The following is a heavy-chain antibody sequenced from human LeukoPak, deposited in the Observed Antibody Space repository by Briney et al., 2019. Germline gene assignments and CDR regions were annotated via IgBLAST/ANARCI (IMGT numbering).Heavy chain of an antibody. J-gene: IGHJ4*02. D-gene: IGHD1-26*01. CDR2: IKQDGSEK. CDR1: GFTFSGYW. Sequence: PGGSLRLSCAASGFTFSGYWMSWVRQAPGKGLEWVANIKQDGSEKYYVDSVKGRFTISRDNAKNSLYLQMNSLRAEDTAVYYCARDSGSGSYATSSETPYYFDYWGQGTLVTVSS. V-gene: IGHV3-7*01. CDR3: ARDSGSGSYATSSETPYYFDY.